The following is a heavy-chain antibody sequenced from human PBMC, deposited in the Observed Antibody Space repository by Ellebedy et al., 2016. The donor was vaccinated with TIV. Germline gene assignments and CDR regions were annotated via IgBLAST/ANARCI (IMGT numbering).Heavy chain of an antibody. V-gene: IGHV4-39*01. CDR1: GGSISRDDYF. D-gene: IGHD3-9*01. CDR3: ARYSHWSTGDYFYGMDV. CDR2: TYYGGIT. Sequence: MPSETLSLTCTVSGGSISRDDYFWGWIRSPPGKGLEWIGSTYYGGITNYNPSFRRRVTISRDGAKNQISLKVISVNDADTAVYYCARYSHWSTGDYFYGMDVWGQGTTVTVSS. J-gene: IGHJ6*02.